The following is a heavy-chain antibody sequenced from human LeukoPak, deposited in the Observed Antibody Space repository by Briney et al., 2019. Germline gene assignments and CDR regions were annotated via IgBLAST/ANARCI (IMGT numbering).Heavy chain of an antibody. CDR2: IYYSGST. V-gene: IGHV4-59*01. CDR3: ARDLQEYYDFWSGTPKYDYMDV. D-gene: IGHD3-3*01. CDR1: GGSISSYY. Sequence: SETLSLTCTVSGGSISSYYWSWIRQPPGKGLEWIGYIYYSGSTNYNPSLKSRVTISVDTSKNQFSLKLSSVTAADTAVYYCARDLQEYYDFWSGTPKYDYMDVWGKGTTVTVSS. J-gene: IGHJ6*03.